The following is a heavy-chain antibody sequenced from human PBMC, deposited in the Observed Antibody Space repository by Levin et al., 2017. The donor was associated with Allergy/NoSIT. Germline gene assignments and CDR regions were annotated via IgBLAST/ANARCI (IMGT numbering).Heavy chain of an antibody. Sequence: EASVKVSCKGSGYTFSSYWIGWVRQKPGKGLEWMGIIYPSDSNAKYSPSFQGQVTISADKSISTAFLQWRSLKASDSAMYYCARLRRIAVRYDAFAIWGQGTMVSVSS. CDR2: IYPSDSNA. CDR1: GYTFSSYW. CDR3: ARLRRIAVRYDAFAI. D-gene: IGHD4-17*01. J-gene: IGHJ3*02. V-gene: IGHV5-51*01.